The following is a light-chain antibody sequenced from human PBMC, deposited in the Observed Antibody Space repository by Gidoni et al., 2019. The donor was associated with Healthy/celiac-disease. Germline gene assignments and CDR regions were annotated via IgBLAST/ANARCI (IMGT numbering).Light chain of an antibody. V-gene: IGKV1-33*01. Sequence: DIQMTQSPSSLSASVGDRVTITCQASQDISNYLNWYQQKPGKAPKLLIYDASNLETGVPSRFSGSGSGTDFTFTISSLQPEDIATCYCQQYWTFGPGTKVDIK. CDR1: QDISNY. J-gene: IGKJ3*01. CDR2: DAS. CDR3: QQYWT.